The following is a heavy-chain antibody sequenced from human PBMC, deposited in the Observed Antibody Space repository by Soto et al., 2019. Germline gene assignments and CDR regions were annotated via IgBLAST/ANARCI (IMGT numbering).Heavy chain of an antibody. J-gene: IGHJ3*02. CDR3: TSLEDIVDTGRGAFDI. D-gene: IGHD5-12*01. V-gene: IGHV3-73*01. CDR2: IRSKANSYAT. Sequence: GGSLRLSCAASGFTFSGSAMHWVRQASGKGLEWVGRIRSKANSYATAYAASVKGRFTISRDDSKNTAYLQMNSLKTEDTAVYYCTSLEDIVDTGRGAFDIWGQGTMVTVSS. CDR1: GFTFSGSA.